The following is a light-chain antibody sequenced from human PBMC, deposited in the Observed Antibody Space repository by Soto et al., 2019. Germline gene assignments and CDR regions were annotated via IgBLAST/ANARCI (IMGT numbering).Light chain of an antibody. Sequence: QSALTQPPSVSGAPGQRVTISCTGSSSNIGAGYVVHWYQQLPGTAPKLLIYGNSNRPSGVPDRFSGSKSGTSASLAITGLQAEDEADYYCQSYDSSLSGRVFGTGTKVTVL. J-gene: IGLJ1*01. CDR2: GNS. CDR3: QSYDSSLSGRV. CDR1: SSNIGAGYV. V-gene: IGLV1-40*01.